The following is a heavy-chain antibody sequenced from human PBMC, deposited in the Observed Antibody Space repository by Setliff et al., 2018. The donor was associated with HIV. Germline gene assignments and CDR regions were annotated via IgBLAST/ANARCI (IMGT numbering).Heavy chain of an antibody. CDR3: AKGAGGYYDQ. J-gene: IGHJ4*02. CDR2: INPNSGDT. Sequence: GASVKVSCKASGYTFTGYYMHWVRQAPGQGLEWMGWINPNSGDTNYAQKFQGRVTMTTDTSISTAYMELSRLRSADTAVYYCAKGAGGYYDQWGQGTLVTVSS. D-gene: IGHD2-15*01. CDR1: GYTFTGYY. V-gene: IGHV1-2*02.